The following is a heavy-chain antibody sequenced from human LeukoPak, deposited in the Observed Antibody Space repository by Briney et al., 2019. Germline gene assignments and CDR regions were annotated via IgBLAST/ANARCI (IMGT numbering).Heavy chain of an antibody. Sequence: SETLSLTCAVSGGSISSGGSSWSWIRQPPGKGLEWIGYIYHSGSTYYNPSLKSRVTISVDRSKNQFSLKLSSVTAADTAVYYCARGLTFWGQGTLVTVSS. V-gene: IGHV4-30-2*01. J-gene: IGHJ4*02. CDR2: IYHSGST. D-gene: IGHD7-27*01. CDR3: ARGLTF. CDR1: GGSISSGGSS.